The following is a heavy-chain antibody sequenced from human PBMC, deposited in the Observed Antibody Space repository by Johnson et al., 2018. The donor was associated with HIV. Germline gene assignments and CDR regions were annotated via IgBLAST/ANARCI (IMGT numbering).Heavy chain of an antibody. CDR2: ISYDGSNR. J-gene: IGHJ3*02. V-gene: IGHV3-30*03. CDR1: GFTFSSYG. D-gene: IGHD2-21*01. CDR3: ARGGGCCGDCYSGYDAFDI. Sequence: VQLVESGGGVVQPGRSLRLSCAASGFTFSSYGMHWVRQAPGKGLEWVAVISYDGSNRNYADSVKGRFTISRDNSKNMLYLQMNSLREEDTAVFYCARGGGCCGDCYSGYDAFDIWGQGTMVTVSS.